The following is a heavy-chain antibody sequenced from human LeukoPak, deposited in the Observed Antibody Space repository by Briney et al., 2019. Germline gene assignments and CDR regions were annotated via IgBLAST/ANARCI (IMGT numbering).Heavy chain of an antibody. CDR1: GYSISSGYY. V-gene: IGHV4-38-2*01. J-gene: IGHJ4*01. D-gene: IGHD3-22*01. CDR3: ARRGDSSGHSPPPFDY. CDR2: IYHSGST. Sequence: SETLSLTCAVSGYSISSGYYWGWIRQPPGKGLEWIGSIYHSGSTYYNPSLKSRVTISVDTSKNQSSLKLSSVTAADTAVYYCARRGDSSGHSPPPFDYWGQEPWSPSPQ.